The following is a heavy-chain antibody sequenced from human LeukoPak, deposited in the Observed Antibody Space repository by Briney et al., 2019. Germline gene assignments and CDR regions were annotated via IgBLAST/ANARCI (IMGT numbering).Heavy chain of an antibody. CDR2: IYYSGST. D-gene: IGHD2-15*01. J-gene: IGHJ4*02. CDR1: GGSISSYY. V-gene: IGHV4-59*08. Sequence: SEALSLTCTVSGGSISSYYWSWIRQPPGKGLEWIGYIYYSGSTNYNPSLKSRVTISVDTSKNQFSLKLSSVTAADTAVYYCARRYCSGGTCYGDYWGQGTLVTVSS. CDR3: ARRYCSGGTCYGDY.